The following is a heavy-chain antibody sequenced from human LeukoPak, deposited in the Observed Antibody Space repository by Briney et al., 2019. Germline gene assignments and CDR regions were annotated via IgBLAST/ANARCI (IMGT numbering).Heavy chain of an antibody. V-gene: IGHV3-7*01. CDR3: ARAQGSYYLYYFDY. CDR2: IKQDGSEI. CDR1: GFTFSSYW. Sequence: GGSLRLSCAASGFTFSSYWMSWVRQAPGKGLEWVANIKQDGSEIYYVDSVKGRFTISRDNAKNSLYLQMNSLRAEDTAVYYCARAQGSYYLYYFDYWGQGTLVTVSS. D-gene: IGHD3-10*01. J-gene: IGHJ4*02.